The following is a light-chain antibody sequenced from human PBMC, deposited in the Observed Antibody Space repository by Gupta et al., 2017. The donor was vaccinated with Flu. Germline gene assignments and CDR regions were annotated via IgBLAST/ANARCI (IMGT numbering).Light chain of an antibody. Sequence: CSGDNLGGKYASWYQQKPGQSPVLVIYQDTRRPSGIPERFSASNSGNTATLTISGTQAMDEADYYCQAWDNNTGVFGTGTEVTVL. CDR3: QAWDNNTGV. V-gene: IGLV3-1*01. CDR1: NLGGKY. CDR2: QDT. J-gene: IGLJ1*01.